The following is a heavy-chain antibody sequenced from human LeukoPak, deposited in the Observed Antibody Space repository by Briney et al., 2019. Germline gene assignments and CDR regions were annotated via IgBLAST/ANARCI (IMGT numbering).Heavy chain of an antibody. J-gene: IGHJ3*02. V-gene: IGHV3-23*01. CDR2: ISGSGGST. Sequence: GGSLRLSCAASGFTFSSYAMSWVRQAPGEGLEWVSAISGSGGSTYYADSVKGRFTISRDNSKNTLYLQMNSLRAEDTAVYYCAKDRIRAGIAAAGTVAFDIWGQGTMVTVSS. CDR1: GFTFSSYA. D-gene: IGHD6-13*01. CDR3: AKDRIRAGIAAAGTVAFDI.